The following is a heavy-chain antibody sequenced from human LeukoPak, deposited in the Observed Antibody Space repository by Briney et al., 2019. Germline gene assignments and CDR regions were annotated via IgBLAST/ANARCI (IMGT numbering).Heavy chain of an antibody. CDR1: GYTFTSYG. D-gene: IGHD3-22*01. CDR3: ARDRLDYYDSSGYFDY. CDR2: ISAYNGNT. Sequence: GASVKVSCKASGYTFTSYGISWVRQAPGQGLEWMGWISAYNGNTNYAQKLQGRVTMTTDTSTSTAYMELSSLRSEDTAVYYCARDRLDYYDSSGYFDYWGQGTLVTVSS. J-gene: IGHJ4*02. V-gene: IGHV1-18*01.